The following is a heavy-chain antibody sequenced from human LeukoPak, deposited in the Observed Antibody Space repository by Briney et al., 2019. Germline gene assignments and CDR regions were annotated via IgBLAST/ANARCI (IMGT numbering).Heavy chain of an antibody. J-gene: IGHJ4*02. CDR2: IYYSGST. D-gene: IGHD1-1*01. V-gene: IGHV4-39*01. CDR1: GGSISSSSYY. CDR3: ARARNWNDGVYFDY. Sequence: PSETLSLTCTVSGGSISSSSYYWGWIRQPPGKGLEWIGSIYYSGSTYYNPSLKSRVTISVDTSKNQFSLKLSSVTAADTAVYYCARARNWNDGVYFDYWGQGTLVTVSS.